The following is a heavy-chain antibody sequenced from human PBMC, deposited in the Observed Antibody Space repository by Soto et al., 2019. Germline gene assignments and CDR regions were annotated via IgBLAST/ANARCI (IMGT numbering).Heavy chain of an antibody. J-gene: IGHJ4*02. D-gene: IGHD1-26*01. CDR2: IYSSGST. Sequence: QVQLQESGPGLVKPSETLSLTCTVSGGSISSYYWRWIRQPPGKGLEWIGYIYSSGSTNYNPSLKGRVTMSLDTSKNQVSLNVTSVTAADTAVYYCAATPRYWGQGRLVTVSS. V-gene: IGHV4-59*01. CDR3: AATPRY. CDR1: GGSISSYY.